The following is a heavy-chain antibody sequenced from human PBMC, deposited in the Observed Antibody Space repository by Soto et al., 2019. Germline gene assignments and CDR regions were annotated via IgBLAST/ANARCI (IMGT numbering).Heavy chain of an antibody. D-gene: IGHD3-22*01. CDR3: AGKLTYYYDSSGYYYWQP. V-gene: IGHV1-18*01. J-gene: IGHJ5*02. CDR1: GYTFTSYG. CDR2: SSAYNGNT. Sequence: ASVKVSCKASGYTFTSYGISWVRHAPGQGLEWMGLSSAYNGNTNYAQKLQGRVTMTTDRSASTAYMEVRSLRSDDTAVYYCAGKLTYYYDSSGYYYWQPWGQGTLVTVSS.